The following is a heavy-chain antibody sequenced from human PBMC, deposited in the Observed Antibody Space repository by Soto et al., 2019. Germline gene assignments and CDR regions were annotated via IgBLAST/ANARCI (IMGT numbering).Heavy chain of an antibody. CDR2: ISAYNGNT. D-gene: IGHD5-18*01. CDR1: GYTFTSYG. Sequence: ASVNVTCKASGYTFTSYGISWVQQTPGQGLEWMGWISAYNGNTNYAQKLQGRVTMTTDTSTSTAYMELRSLRSDDTAVYYCACAVTGRDSYYVMGVWGQGTTVTVSS. J-gene: IGHJ6*02. V-gene: IGHV1-18*04. CDR3: ACAVTGRDSYYVMGV.